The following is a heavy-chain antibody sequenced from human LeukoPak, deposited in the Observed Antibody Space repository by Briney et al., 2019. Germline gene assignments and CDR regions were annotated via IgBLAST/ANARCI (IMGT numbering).Heavy chain of an antibody. Sequence: KTGGSLRLSCTASGFSFSSYSMNWVRQAPGKGLEWVSTIPSSGDSIYYADSVKGRFTVSRDNAENSLYLHMNSLRAEDTAVYYCAKRLVCSGGTCYGGSPEYWGPGTLVTVSS. V-gene: IGHV3-21*06. CDR1: GFSFSSYS. D-gene: IGHD2-15*01. J-gene: IGHJ4*02. CDR3: AKRLVCSGGTCYGGSPEY. CDR2: IPSSGDSI.